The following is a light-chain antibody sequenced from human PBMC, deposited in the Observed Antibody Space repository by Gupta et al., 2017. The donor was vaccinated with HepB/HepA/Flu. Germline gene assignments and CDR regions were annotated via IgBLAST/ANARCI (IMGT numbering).Light chain of an antibody. CDR2: AAS. V-gene: IGKV1-39*01. CDR3: QQCYSTPHT. J-gene: IGKJ2*01. CDR1: QSISSY. Sequence: DIQMMQSPSSLSASVGDRVTITCRASQSISSYLNWYQQKPGKAPKLLIYAASSLQSGVPSRFSGSVSVTDFTLTISSLQPEDFATYYCQQCYSTPHTFGQGTKLEIK.